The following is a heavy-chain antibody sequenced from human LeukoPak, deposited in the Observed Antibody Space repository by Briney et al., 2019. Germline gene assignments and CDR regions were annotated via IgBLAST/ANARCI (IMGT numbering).Heavy chain of an antibody. CDR3: ARGAYQPRHWDYYYGMDV. J-gene: IGHJ6*02. V-gene: IGHV1-69*04. CDR1: GGTFSSYA. Sequence: ASVKVSCKASGGTFSSYAISWVRQAPGQGLEWMGRIIPILGIANYAQKFQGRVTITADKSTSTAYMELSSLRSEDTAVYYCARGAYQPRHWDYYYGMDVWGQGTTVTVSS. D-gene: IGHD2-2*01. CDR2: IIPILGIA.